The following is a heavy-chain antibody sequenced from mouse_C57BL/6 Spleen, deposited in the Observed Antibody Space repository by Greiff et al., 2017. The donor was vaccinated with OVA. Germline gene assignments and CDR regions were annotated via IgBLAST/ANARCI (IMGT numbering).Heavy chain of an antibody. D-gene: IGHD1-1*01. CDR3: ARSDYYGTSSLFDY. V-gene: IGHV1-80*01. CDR1: GYAFSSYW. CDR2: IYPGDGDT. J-gene: IGHJ2*01. Sequence: VKLVESGAELVKPGASVKISCKASGYAFSSYWMNWVKQRPGKGLEWIGQIYPGDGDTNYNGKFKGKATLTADKSSSTAYMQLSSLTSEDSAVYFCARSDYYGTSSLFDYWGQGTTLTVSS.